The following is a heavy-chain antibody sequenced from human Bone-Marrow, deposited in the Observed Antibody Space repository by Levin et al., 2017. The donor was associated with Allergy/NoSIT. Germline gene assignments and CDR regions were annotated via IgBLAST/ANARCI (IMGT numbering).Heavy chain of an antibody. J-gene: IGHJ4*02. CDR1: GFTVSSNY. D-gene: IGHD2-15*01. CDR3: ARASGSSYFWDY. Sequence: SGGSLRLSCAASGFTVSSNYMTWVRQAAGKGLEWVSVIYSGGSTYYADSVKDRFTISRDNSKNTLYLQMNSLRVEDTAVYYCARASGSSYFWDYWGQGTLVTVSS. CDR2: IYSGGST. V-gene: IGHV3-66*01.